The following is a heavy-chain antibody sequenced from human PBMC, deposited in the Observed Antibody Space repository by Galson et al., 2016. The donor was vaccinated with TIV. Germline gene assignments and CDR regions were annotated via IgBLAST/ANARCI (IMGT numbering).Heavy chain of an antibody. CDR3: ARDQDSGAYFDY. Sequence: TLSLTCTVSGASISSGNYYWTWIRQPPGKGLEWIGYIYYDGSAFYNPSLEGRITISVDTSKNQFSLTLTSVTAADTAVYYCARDQDSGAYFDYWGQGTLVTVSS. V-gene: IGHV4-30-4*01. J-gene: IGHJ4*02. D-gene: IGHD2-15*01. CDR2: IYYDGSA. CDR1: GASISSGNYY.